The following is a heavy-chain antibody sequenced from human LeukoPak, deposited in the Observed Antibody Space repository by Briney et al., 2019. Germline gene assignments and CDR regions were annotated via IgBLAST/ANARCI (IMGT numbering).Heavy chain of an antibody. D-gene: IGHD1-26*01. CDR2: IYYSGST. Sequence: SETLSLTCTVSGGSISSYYWSWIRQPPGKGLEWIGYIYYSGSTNYNPSLKSRVTISVDTSKNQFSLKLSSVTAADTAVYYCARDSRAISGSYSMLDYWGQGTLVTVSS. J-gene: IGHJ4*02. V-gene: IGHV4-59*01. CDR3: ARDSRAISGSYSMLDY. CDR1: GGSISSYY.